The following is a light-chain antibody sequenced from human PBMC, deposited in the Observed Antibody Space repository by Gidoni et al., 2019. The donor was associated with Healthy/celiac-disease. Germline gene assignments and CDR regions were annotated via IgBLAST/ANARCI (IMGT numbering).Light chain of an antibody. V-gene: IGKV1-39*01. CDR3: QQSYSTLMYT. CDR2: AAS. J-gene: IGKJ2*01. Sequence: IQMTQSPSSILTITCRASQSISSYLNWYQQKPGKAPKLLIYAASSLQSGVPSRFSGSGSGTDFTSTISSLQPEDFATYYCQQSYSTLMYTFGQGTKLEIK. CDR1: QSISSY.